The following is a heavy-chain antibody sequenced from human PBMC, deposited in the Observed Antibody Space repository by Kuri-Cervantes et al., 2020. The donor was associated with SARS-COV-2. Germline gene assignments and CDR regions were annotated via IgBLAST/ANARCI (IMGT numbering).Heavy chain of an antibody. CDR1: GFTFGDYA. CDR3: AKRTSTGEYSIPSGPLDY. V-gene: IGHV3-23*01. Sequence: GESLKISCTASGFTFGDYAMSWVRQAPGKGLEWVSAISGSGGSTYYADSVKGRFTISRDNSKNTLYLQMNSLRAEDTAVYYCAKRTSTGEYSIPSGPLDYWGQGTLVTVSS. D-gene: IGHD6-6*01. CDR2: ISGSGGST. J-gene: IGHJ4*02.